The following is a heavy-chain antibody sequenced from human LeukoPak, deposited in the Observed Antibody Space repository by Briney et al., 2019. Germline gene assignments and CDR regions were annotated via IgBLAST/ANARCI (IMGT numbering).Heavy chain of an antibody. V-gene: IGHV3-23*02. J-gene: IGHJ4*02. CDR3: EGDSSTR. CDR1: AFTFSSSA. Sequence: GGSLRLSCAASAFTFSSSAMSCVRQAPGKGVEWVSSLSGCGSRSYYGDSVEDRFTISRDNSNNTLYLQMNSRRAEDMAVYYCEGDSSTRWGQGTLGTVSS. D-gene: IGHD2-2*01. CDR2: LSGCGSRS.